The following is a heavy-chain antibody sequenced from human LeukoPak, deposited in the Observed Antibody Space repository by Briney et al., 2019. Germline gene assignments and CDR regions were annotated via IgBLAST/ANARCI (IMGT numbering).Heavy chain of an antibody. V-gene: IGHV3-23*01. CDR2: ISGSGGST. Sequence: GGTLRLSCAASGFTFSSYGMSWVRQAPGKGLEWVSAISGSGGSTYYADSVKGRFTISRDNSKNTLYLQMNSLRAEDTAVYYCASGAPSYCSSTSCYASVGYWGQGTLVTVSS. J-gene: IGHJ4*02. CDR3: ASGAPSYCSSTSCYASVGY. CDR1: GFTFSSYG. D-gene: IGHD2-2*01.